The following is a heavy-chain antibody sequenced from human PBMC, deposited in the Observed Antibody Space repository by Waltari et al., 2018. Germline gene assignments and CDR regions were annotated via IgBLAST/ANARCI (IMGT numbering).Heavy chain of an antibody. CDR1: GGNFSSYA. D-gene: IGHD5-12*01. Sequence: QVQLVQSGAEVKKPGSSVKVSCKASGGNFSSYAICWVRQAPGQGLEWMGGIIPILGIANYAQKFQGRVTITADESTSTAYMELSSLRSEDTAVYYCARHVDKSRYFDYWGQGTLVTVSS. CDR2: IIPILGIA. J-gene: IGHJ4*02. V-gene: IGHV1-69*04. CDR3: ARHVDKSRYFDY.